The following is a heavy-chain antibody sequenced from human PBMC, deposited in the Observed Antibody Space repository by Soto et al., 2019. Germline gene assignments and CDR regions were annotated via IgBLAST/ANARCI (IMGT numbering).Heavy chain of an antibody. CDR3: ESSPMTTVTKSWFDP. Sequence: PSETLSLTCTVSGGSISSSSYYWGWIRQPPGKGLEWIGSIYYSGSTYYNPSLKSRVTISVDTSKNQFSLKLSSVTAADTAVYYCESSPMTTVTKSWFDPWGQGTLVTVSS. J-gene: IGHJ5*02. V-gene: IGHV4-39*01. CDR1: GGSISSSSYY. D-gene: IGHD4-4*01. CDR2: IYYSGST.